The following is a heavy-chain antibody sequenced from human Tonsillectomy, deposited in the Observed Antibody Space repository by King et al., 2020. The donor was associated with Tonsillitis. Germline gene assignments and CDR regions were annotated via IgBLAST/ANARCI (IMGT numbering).Heavy chain of an antibody. CDR1: GFTFSSYA. J-gene: IGHJ3*02. D-gene: IGHD3-10*01. Sequence: VQLVESGGGLVQPGGSLRLSCAASGFTFSSYAMSWVRQAPGKGLEWVSAISGSGGSTYYADSVKGRFTISRDNSKNTLYLQMNSLRAEDTAVYYCAKVPLAPHGSGSYYKERLRAFDIWGQGTMVTVSS. CDR2: ISGSGGST. V-gene: IGHV3-23*04. CDR3: AKVPLAPHGSGSYYKERLRAFDI.